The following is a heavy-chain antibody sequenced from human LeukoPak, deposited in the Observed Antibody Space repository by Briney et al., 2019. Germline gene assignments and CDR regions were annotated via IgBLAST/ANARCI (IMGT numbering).Heavy chain of an antibody. Sequence: GGSLRLSCAASGFTFSSHWMHWVRQTPGKGLVWVSRINTDESKINHADSVKGRFTISRDNAKNMLYLQMNSLRAEDTAVYYCAMDGSGSYIPLDYWGQGTLVTVSS. J-gene: IGHJ4*02. V-gene: IGHV3-74*01. CDR2: INTDESKI. CDR1: GFTFSSHW. D-gene: IGHD3-10*01. CDR3: AMDGSGSYIPLDY.